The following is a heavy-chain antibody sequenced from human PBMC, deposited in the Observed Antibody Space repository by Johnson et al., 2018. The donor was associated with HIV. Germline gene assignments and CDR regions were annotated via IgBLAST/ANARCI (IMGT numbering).Heavy chain of an antibody. CDR2: IYSGGST. D-gene: IGHD6-13*01. V-gene: IGHV3-66*01. J-gene: IGHJ3*02. CDR1: GFTVSSNY. CDR3: AKDGAAAGTVGADAFDI. Sequence: VQLVESGGGLVQPGGSLRLSCAASGFTVSSNYMSWVRQAPGKGLEWVSVIYSGGSTYYADSVKGRFTISRDNSKNTLYLQMNSLRAEDTAVYYCAKDGAAAGTVGADAFDIWGQGTMVIVSS.